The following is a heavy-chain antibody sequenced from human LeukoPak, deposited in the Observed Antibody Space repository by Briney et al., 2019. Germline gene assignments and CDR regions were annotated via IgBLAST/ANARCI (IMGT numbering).Heavy chain of an antibody. D-gene: IGHD3/OR15-3a*01. Sequence: SETLSLTCTVSGGSVSGSNTYWGWIRQPPGKGLEWIGSIYYSGRTYYNPSLRSRVSISLDTSKNQFSLRLNSVTAADTAVYHCARHDFSSDDINWFDPWGQGSLVTVSS. CDR1: GGSVSGSNTY. CDR3: ARHDFSSDDINWFDP. J-gene: IGHJ5*02. CDR2: IYYSGRT. V-gene: IGHV4-39*01.